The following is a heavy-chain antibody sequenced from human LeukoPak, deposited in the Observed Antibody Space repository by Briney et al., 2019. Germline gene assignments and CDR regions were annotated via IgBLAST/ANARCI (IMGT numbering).Heavy chain of an antibody. CDR3: AKDPDIVVVTAIFDY. CDR1: GFTFSSYW. CDR2: ISGSGGST. Sequence: GGSLRLSCAASGFTFSSYWMSWVRQAPGKGLEWVSAISGSGGSTYYADSVKGRFTISRDNSKNTLYLQMNSLRAEDTAVYYCAKDPDIVVVTAIFDYWGQGTLVTVSS. J-gene: IGHJ4*02. D-gene: IGHD2-21*02. V-gene: IGHV3-23*01.